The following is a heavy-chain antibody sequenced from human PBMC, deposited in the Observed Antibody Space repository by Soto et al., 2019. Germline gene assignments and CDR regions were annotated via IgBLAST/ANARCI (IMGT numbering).Heavy chain of an antibody. D-gene: IGHD3-10*02. CDR2: INPSGGST. CDR1: GYTFTSFY. V-gene: IGHV1-46*01. CDR3: ALPGYMFSNEYDI. Sequence: GASVKVSCKASGYTFTSFYMHWVRQAPGQGPEWMGIINPSGGSTTYAQKFQGRVTMTRDTSTTTVYMELSSLRSEDTAVYYCALPGYMFSNEYDIWGQGTVVTVSS. J-gene: IGHJ3*02.